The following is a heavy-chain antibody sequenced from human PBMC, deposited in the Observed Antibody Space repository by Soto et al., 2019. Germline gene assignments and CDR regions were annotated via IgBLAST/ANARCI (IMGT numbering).Heavy chain of an antibody. J-gene: IGHJ4*02. CDR3: AKNYYFDC. D-gene: IGHD3-10*01. CDR2: INRNGGSA. CDR1: GFTFGNYA. V-gene: IGHV3-23*01. Sequence: PGGSLRLSCAASGFTFGNYAMSWVRQAPGKGLEWVSSINRNGGSANYADSVKGRFTISRDDSKNILSLQMNSLRAEDTAIYYCAKNYYFDCWGQGTLVTVSS.